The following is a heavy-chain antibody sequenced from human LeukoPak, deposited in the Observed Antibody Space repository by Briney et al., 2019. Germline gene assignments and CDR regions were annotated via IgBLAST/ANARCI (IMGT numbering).Heavy chain of an antibody. CDR2: INHSGST. Sequence: PSETLSLTCAVYGGSFSGYYWSWIRQPPGKGLEWIGEINHSGSTNYNPSLKSRVTISVDTSKNQFSLKLSSVTAADTAVYYCARIRDSSGYYFRGYDYWGQGTLVTDSS. D-gene: IGHD3-22*01. V-gene: IGHV4-34*01. J-gene: IGHJ4*02. CDR1: GGSFSGYY. CDR3: ARIRDSSGYYFRGYDY.